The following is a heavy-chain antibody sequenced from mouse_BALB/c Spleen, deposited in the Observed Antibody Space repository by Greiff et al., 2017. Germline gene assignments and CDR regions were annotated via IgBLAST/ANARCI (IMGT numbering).Heavy chain of an antibody. CDR2: IDPANGNT. CDR3: AEGPYGKGN. Sequence: VQLQQSGAELVKPGASVKLSCTASGFNFTDTYMHWVKQRPEQGLEWIGRIDPANGNTKYDPKFQGKATITADTSSNTAYLQLSRLTSADTAVYYWAEGPYGKGNWGQGTLVTVSA. CDR1: GFNFTDTY. V-gene: IGHV14-3*02. D-gene: IGHD2-1*01. J-gene: IGHJ3*01.